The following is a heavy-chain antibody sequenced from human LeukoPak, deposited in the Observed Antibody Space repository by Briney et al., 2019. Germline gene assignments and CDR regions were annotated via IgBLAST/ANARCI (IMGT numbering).Heavy chain of an antibody. CDR1: GYSFTSYW. Sequence: GESLKISCKGSGYSFTSYWIGWVRQMPGKGLEWMGIIYPGDSDTRYSPSFQGQVTISADKSISTAYLQWSSLKASDTAMYYCARLNYDSSGMPDAFDIWGQGTIVTVSS. J-gene: IGHJ3*02. D-gene: IGHD3-22*01. V-gene: IGHV5-51*01. CDR3: ARLNYDSSGMPDAFDI. CDR2: IYPGDSDT.